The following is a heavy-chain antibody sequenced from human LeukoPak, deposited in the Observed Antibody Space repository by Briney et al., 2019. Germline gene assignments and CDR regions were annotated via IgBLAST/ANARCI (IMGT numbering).Heavy chain of an antibody. D-gene: IGHD3-22*01. CDR2: ISGSGGST. Sequence: GGSLRLSCAASGFTFSSYAMSWVRQAPGKGLEWVSAISGSGGSTYYADSVKGRFTISRDNSKNTLYLQMNSLRAEDTAVYYCARDGYYYDSSGYYYPDYWGQGTLVTVSS. CDR3: ARDGYYYDSSGYYYPDY. CDR1: GFTFSSYA. J-gene: IGHJ4*02. V-gene: IGHV3-23*01.